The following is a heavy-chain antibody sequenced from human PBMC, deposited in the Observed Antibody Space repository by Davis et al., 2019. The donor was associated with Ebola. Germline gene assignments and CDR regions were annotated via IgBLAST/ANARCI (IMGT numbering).Heavy chain of an antibody. V-gene: IGHV3-21*01. J-gene: IGHJ4*02. CDR1: GFTFSTYS. Sequence: GESLKISCAASGFTFSTYSMNWVRQAPGKGLEWVSSISSSSSYIYNADSVKGRFTISRDNAKNSLYLQMNSLRAEDTAVYYCAGSREIDYWGQGTLVTVSS. CDR2: ISSSSSYI. CDR3: AGSREIDY.